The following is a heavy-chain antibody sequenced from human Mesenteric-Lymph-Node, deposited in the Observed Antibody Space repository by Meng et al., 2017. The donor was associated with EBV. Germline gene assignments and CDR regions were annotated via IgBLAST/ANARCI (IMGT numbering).Heavy chain of an antibody. Sequence: QGQLQEAGPGVVRPSGTLSLTCAVSGGSIDSSNWWSWVRQPPGKGLEWIVEIFHSGITNYNPSLKNRVIMSVDKSTNQFSLNLISVTAADTATYYCATGERSGYVAHWGQGTLVTVSS. CDR1: GGSIDSSNW. J-gene: IGHJ5*02. CDR2: IFHSGIT. D-gene: IGHD5-12*01. V-gene: IGHV4-4*02. CDR3: ATGERSGYVAH.